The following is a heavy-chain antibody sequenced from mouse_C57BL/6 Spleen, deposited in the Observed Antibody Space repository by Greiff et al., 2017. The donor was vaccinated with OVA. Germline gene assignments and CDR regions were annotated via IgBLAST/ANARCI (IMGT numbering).Heavy chain of an antibody. CDR2: IDPSDSYT. J-gene: IGHJ3*01. Sequence: QVQLQQPGAELVMPGASVKLSCKASGYTFTSYWMHWVKQRPGQGLEWIGEIDPSDSYTNYNQKFKGKSTLTVDKSSSTAYMQLSSLTSEDSAVYCCAGRPYYGYDEFAYWGQGTLVTVSA. CDR1: GYTFTSYW. CDR3: AGRPYYGYDEFAY. V-gene: IGHV1-69*01. D-gene: IGHD2-9*01.